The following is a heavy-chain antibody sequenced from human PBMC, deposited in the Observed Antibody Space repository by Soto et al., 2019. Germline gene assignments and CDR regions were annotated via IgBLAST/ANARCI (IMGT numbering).Heavy chain of an antibody. V-gene: IGHV3-74*01. Sequence: EVQLVESGGGLVQPGGSLRLSCAASGFTFSHYWMYWVRQVPGKGLVSVSHISSDGSYESYADTMKARFTITRDTAKSTLYMQMNSLRAEDTGVYYCARAFDSLVQAAYWGKGTLVTVTP. CDR3: ARAFDSLVQAAY. CDR1: GFTFSHYW. J-gene: IGHJ4*02. CDR2: ISSDGSYE. D-gene: IGHD3-9*01.